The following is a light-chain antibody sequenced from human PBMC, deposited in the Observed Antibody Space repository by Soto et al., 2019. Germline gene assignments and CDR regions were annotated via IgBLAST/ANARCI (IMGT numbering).Light chain of an antibody. Sequence: QSALTQPPSASGSPGQSVTISCTGTSSDVGGYNYVSWYQQHPDKAPTLIIYEVSKRPSGVPDRFSGSKSGNTASLTVSGLQADDEADYYCSSYAGSARIPFGGGTKLTVL. CDR2: EVS. V-gene: IGLV2-8*01. J-gene: IGLJ2*01. CDR1: SSDVGGYNY. CDR3: SSYAGSARIP.